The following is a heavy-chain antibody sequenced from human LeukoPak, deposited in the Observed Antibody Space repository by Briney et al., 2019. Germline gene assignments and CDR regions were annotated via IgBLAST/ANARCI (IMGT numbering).Heavy chain of an antibody. Sequence: GGSLRLSCAASGFTFSDYTMNWVRQAPGKGLEWVSSISFTSGYIYYADSVKGRFTISRDNAKNSLFLQMNSLRAEDTAVYYCARGPAIFGMVIVDSYMDVWGKGTTVTVSS. V-gene: IGHV3-21*06. D-gene: IGHD3-3*01. CDR1: GFTFSDYT. J-gene: IGHJ6*03. CDR3: ARGPAIFGMVIVDSYMDV. CDR2: ISFTSGYI.